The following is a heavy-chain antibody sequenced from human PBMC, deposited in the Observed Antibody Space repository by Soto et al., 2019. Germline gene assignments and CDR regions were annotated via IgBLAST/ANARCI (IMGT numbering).Heavy chain of an antibody. Sequence: HVQLVQSGAEVKKPGASVKVSCKASGYTFTTHGISWVRQAPGQGLEWMGWVSGDNGHTNYAQSLQGRVTMTTDTSTNTAYMELRSLRSDDTAVYYCARALGYCRSGTCYREWFEPWGQGTLVTVSS. J-gene: IGHJ5*02. CDR3: ARALGYCRSGTCYREWFEP. CDR2: VSGDNGHT. CDR1: GYTFTTHG. V-gene: IGHV1-18*01. D-gene: IGHD2-15*01.